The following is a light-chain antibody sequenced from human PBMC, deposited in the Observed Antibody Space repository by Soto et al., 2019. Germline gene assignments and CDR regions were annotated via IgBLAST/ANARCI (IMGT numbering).Light chain of an antibody. V-gene: IGKV3-15*01. J-gene: IGKJ1*01. CDR1: QSVNSN. CDR2: GAS. CDR3: QQYNNWPPGT. Sequence: EIILTQSPATLSVSPGERATLSCRASQSVNSNLAWYQQKPGQAPRLLIYGASTRATGIPARFSGSGSGQEFTHNIISLQYEDFVIYYCQQYNNWPPGTFGQGTKVEIK.